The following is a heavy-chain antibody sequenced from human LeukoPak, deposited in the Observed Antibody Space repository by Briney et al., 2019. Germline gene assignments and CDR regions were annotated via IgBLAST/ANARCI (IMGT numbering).Heavy chain of an antibody. Sequence: GESLKISCTGSGYSFSTNWIGWVRQMPGKGVEWMGIIYPGDSDTRYSPSFQGQVTISADKSISTAYLQWSSLKASDTAMYYCVRVLWTWALNYYYGMDVWGQGTTVTVSS. V-gene: IGHV5-51*01. CDR2: IYPGDSDT. J-gene: IGHJ6*02. CDR3: VRVLWTWALNYYYGMDV. CDR1: GYSFSTNW. D-gene: IGHD2-8*02.